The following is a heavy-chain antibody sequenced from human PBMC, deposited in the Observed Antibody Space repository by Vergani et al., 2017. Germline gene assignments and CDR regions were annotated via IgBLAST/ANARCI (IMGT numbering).Heavy chain of an antibody. D-gene: IGHD4-17*01. CDR2: INPNSGGT. J-gene: IGHJ5*02. CDR3: AKVALPLPSDYGDYEEDWFDP. CDR1: GYTFTGYY. V-gene: IGHV1-2*02. Sequence: QVQLVQSGAEVKKPGASVKVSCKASGYTFTGYYMHWVRQAPGQGLEWMGWINPNSGGTNYAQKFQGRVTMTRDTSISTAYMELRSLRSDDTAVYYCAKVALPLPSDYGDYEEDWFDPWGQGTLVTVSS.